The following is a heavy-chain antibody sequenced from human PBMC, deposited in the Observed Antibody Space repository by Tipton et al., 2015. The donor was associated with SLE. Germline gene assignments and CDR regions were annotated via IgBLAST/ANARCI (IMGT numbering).Heavy chain of an antibody. D-gene: IGHD2-2*01. V-gene: IGHV4-31*03. CDR2: IYYGGGT. CDR1: GGSISNGDDY. J-gene: IGHJ5*02. Sequence: TLSLTCTVSGGSISNGDDYWSWIRQPPGKGLEWIGNIYYGGGTYYNPSLESRVTISLDTSKNQFSLKLNSVTAADMAVYYCARSTDQNWFDPWGQGTLVTVSS. CDR3: ARSTDQNWFDP.